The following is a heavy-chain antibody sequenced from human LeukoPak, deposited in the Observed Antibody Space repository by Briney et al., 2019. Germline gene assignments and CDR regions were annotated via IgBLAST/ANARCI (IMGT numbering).Heavy chain of an antibody. D-gene: IGHD5-24*01. V-gene: IGHV1-69*01. CDR3: ATYTGGYNYWWFDI. CDR1: GGTFSNYP. CDR2: IIPIYGTA. J-gene: IGHJ5*02. Sequence: SVKVSCKISGGTFSNYPIVWVRQAPGRGLEWLGGIIPIYGTANYVEKVQGRFSLTAHESTATAYMELTSLTSDDTAMYFCATYTGGYNYWWFDIWGQGTLATVSS.